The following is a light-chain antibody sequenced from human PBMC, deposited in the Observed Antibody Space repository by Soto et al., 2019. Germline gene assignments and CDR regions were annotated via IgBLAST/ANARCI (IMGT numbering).Light chain of an antibody. CDR1: SSDVGGYSY. CDR3: ASYTPGSTYV. CDR2: DVS. V-gene: IGLV2-14*01. J-gene: IGLJ1*01. Sequence: QSVLTQPASVSGSPGQSIAISCTGTSSDVGGYSYVSWYQQQPGKAPKLVISDVSNRPSGVSDRFPGSKSGNTASLTISGLQPEDGADYYGASYTPGSTYVFGRGTKVTVL.